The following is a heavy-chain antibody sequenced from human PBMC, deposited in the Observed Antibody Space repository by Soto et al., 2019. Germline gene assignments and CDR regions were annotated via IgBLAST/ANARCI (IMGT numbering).Heavy chain of an antibody. J-gene: IGHJ4*02. D-gene: IGHD2-2*01. CDR3: ARDLDGYQLDY. CDR1: GGTFSSYT. CDR2: IIPILGIA. Sequence: QVQLVQSGAEVKKPGSSVKVSCKASGGTFSSYTISWVRQAPGQGLEWMGRIIPILGIANYAQKFQGRVTXTXAKATSTAYMELSSLRSEDTAVYYCARDLDGYQLDYWGQGTLVTVSS. V-gene: IGHV1-69*08.